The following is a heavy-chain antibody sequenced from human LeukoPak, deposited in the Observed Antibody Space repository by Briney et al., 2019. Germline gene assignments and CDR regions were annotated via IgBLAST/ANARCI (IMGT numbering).Heavy chain of an antibody. CDR2: INHSGST. J-gene: IGHJ6*03. CDR1: GVSFSGYY. V-gene: IGHV4-34*01. D-gene: IGHD1-26*01. CDR3: AARRRANYYYYYMDV. Sequence: SETLSLTCAVYGVSFSGYYWSWIRQPPGKGQEWIGEINHSGSTNYNPSLKSRVTISVDTSKNQFSLKLSSVTAADTAVYYCAARRRANYYYYYMDVRGKGTTVTVSS.